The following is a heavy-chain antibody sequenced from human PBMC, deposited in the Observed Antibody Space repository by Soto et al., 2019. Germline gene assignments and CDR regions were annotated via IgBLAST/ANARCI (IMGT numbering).Heavy chain of an antibody. V-gene: IGHV1-69*01. Sequence: QVQLVQSGAEVKKPGSSVKVSCKASGGTFSSYAISWVRQAPGQGLEWMGGIIPIFGTANYAHKFQGRVTITADESTSTAYMELSSLRSEDTAVYYCATDYGGNSDKAFDIWGQGTMVTVSS. CDR1: GGTFSSYA. D-gene: IGHD4-17*01. J-gene: IGHJ3*02. CDR2: IIPIFGTA. CDR3: ATDYGGNSDKAFDI.